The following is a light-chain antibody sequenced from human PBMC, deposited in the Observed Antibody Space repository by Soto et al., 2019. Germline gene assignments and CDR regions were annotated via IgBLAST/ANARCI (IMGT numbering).Light chain of an antibody. V-gene: IGLV2-11*01. CDR3: SSHAGSSVV. CDR2: DVT. Sequence: QSVLTQPRSVSGSPGQSVTISCTGTSSDVGGYNYVSWYQQHPGKAPKLMIYDVTTRPSGVPDRFSGSKSGNTASLTISGLQAVDEADYYCSSHAGSSVVFGTGTKVTVL. CDR1: SSDVGGYNY. J-gene: IGLJ1*01.